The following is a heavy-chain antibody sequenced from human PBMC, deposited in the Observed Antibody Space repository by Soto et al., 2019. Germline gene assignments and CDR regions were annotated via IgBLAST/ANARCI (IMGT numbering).Heavy chain of an antibody. CDR2: INTDGSIT. V-gene: IGHV3-74*01. CDR1: GLIFSNYK. Sequence: AGGALRLSRAASGLIFSNYKKHWVRQAPGKGLVWVSRINTDGSITDYADSVKGRFTVSRDNPKNTLYLQMNSLRAEDTAVYYCARDTDGLHYWGQGTLVTVSS. J-gene: IGHJ4*02. CDR3: ARDTDGLHY.